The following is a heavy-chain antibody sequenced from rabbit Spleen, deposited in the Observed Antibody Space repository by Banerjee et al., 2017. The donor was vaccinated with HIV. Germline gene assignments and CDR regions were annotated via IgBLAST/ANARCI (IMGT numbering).Heavy chain of an antibody. V-gene: IGHV1S40*01. J-gene: IGHJ4*01. Sequence: QSLEESGGALVKPGASLTLTCKASGFSFNSGYDMCWVRQAPGKGLEWVACAYAGSSGGTYSATWAKGRFTFSKTSSTTVTLQMTSLTVADTATYFCARDLTDAIGWNFGWWGPGTLVTVS. D-gene: IGHD4-1*01. CDR3: ARDLTDAIGWNFGW. CDR2: AYAGSSGGT. CDR1: GFSFNSGYD.